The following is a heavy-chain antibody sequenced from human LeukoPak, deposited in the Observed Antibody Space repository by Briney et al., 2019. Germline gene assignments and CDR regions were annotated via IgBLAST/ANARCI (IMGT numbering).Heavy chain of an antibody. D-gene: IGHD5-24*01. CDR1: GFTFSISA. CDR3: VGDGRDGYNKYFHH. CDR2: ISGNGVST. V-gene: IGHV3-64D*06. Sequence: GGSLRLSCSASGFTFSISAMHWVRQAPGKGLQYVSVISGNGVSTSYADSVKGRFIISRDNSKNSVYLQMSSLRAEDTAVYYCVGDGRDGYNKYFHHWGQGTLVTVSS. J-gene: IGHJ1*01.